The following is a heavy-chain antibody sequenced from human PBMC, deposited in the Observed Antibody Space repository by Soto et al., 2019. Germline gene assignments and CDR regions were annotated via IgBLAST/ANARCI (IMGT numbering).Heavy chain of an antibody. CDR2: ISSSSSYI. V-gene: IGHV3-21*01. D-gene: IGHD6-13*01. Sequence: GGSLRLSCAASGFTFSSYSMNWVGQAPGKGLEWVSSISSSSSYIYYADSVKGRFTISRDNAKNSLYLQMNSLRAEDTAVYYCAIGAGPLRFDPWGQGTLVTVSS. J-gene: IGHJ5*02. CDR3: AIGAGPLRFDP. CDR1: GFTFSSYS.